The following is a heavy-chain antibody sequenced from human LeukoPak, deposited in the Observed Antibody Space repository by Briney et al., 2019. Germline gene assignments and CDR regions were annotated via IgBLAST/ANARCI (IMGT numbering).Heavy chain of an antibody. V-gene: IGHV4-31*03. CDR2: IYYSGST. CDR1: GGSISSGSCY. J-gene: IGHJ5*02. Sequence: SQTLSLTCTVSGGSISSGSCYWSWIRQHPGEGLEWIGYIYYSGSTYYNPSLKSRVTISVGTSKNQFSLKLSSVTAADTAVYYCARELRYSSSWYWFDPWGQGTLVTVSS. CDR3: ARELRYSSSWYWFDP. D-gene: IGHD6-13*01.